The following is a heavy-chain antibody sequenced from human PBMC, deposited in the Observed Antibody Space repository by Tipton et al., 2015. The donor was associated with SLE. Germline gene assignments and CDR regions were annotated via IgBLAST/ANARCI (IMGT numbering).Heavy chain of an antibody. Sequence: SLRLSCEASGFTFDDYAMHWVRQAPARGFEWVSGLNWNNSTIAYADSVKGRFTISRDNAKNSLYLHMNSLRPEDTALYYCASSRSPGMATAPRYWGQGTLVTVTS. CDR2: LNWNNSTI. CDR3: ASSRSPGMATAPRY. J-gene: IGHJ4*02. CDR1: GFTFDDYA. V-gene: IGHV3-9*01. D-gene: IGHD5-24*01.